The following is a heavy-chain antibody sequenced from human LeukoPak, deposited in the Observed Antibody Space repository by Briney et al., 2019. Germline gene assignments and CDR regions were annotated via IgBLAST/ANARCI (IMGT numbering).Heavy chain of an antibody. CDR3: ARDRIAYYDKGGFDP. Sequence: GGSLRLSCAASGFTFSIYSMNWVRQAPGKGLGWVSYISSGSGTIYYADSVKGRFTISRDNAKNSLYLQMNSLRDEDTAVYYCARDRIAYYDKGGFDPWGQGTLVTVSS. D-gene: IGHD3-22*01. J-gene: IGHJ5*02. CDR2: ISSGSGTI. V-gene: IGHV3-48*02. CDR1: GFTFSIYS.